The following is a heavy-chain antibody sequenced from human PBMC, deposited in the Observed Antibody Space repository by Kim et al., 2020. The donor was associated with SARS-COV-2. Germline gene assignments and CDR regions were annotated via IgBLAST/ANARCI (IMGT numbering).Heavy chain of an antibody. CDR3: ARGDCSSTSCYSGSREFDP. CDR2: INHSGST. J-gene: IGHJ5*02. V-gene: IGHV4-34*01. D-gene: IGHD2-2*01. Sequence: SETLSLTCAVYGGSFSGYYWSWIRQPPGKGLEWIGEINHSGSTNYNPSLKSRVTISVDTSKNQFSLKLSSVTAADTAVYYCARGDCSSTSCYSGSREFDPWGQGTLVTVSS. CDR1: GGSFSGYY.